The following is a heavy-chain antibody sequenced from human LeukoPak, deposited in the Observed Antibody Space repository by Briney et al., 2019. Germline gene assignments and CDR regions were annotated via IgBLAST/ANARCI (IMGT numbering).Heavy chain of an antibody. J-gene: IGHJ3*02. CDR1: GFTFSSYA. D-gene: IGHD3-16*01. CDR3: ARAKFGNPGGNDAFDI. Sequence: PGGSLRLSCAASGFTFSSYAMHWVRQAPGKGLEWVAVISYDGSNKYYADSVKGRFTISRDNSKNTLYLQMNSLRAEDTAVYYCARAKFGNPGGNDAFDIWGQGTMVTVSS. V-gene: IGHV3-30-3*01. CDR2: ISYDGSNK.